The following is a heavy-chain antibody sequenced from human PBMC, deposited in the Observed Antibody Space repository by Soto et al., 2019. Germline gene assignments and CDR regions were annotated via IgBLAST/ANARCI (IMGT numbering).Heavy chain of an antibody. J-gene: IGHJ4*02. CDR2: IKQDGSEK. Sequence: GGSLRLSCAASGFTFSSYWMSWVRQAPGKGLEWVANIKQDGSEKYYVDSVKGRFTISRVNAKNSLYLQMNSLRAEDTAVYYCAREISGYSYGFDYWGQGTLVTVSS. CDR3: AREISGYSYGFDY. CDR1: GFTFSSYW. V-gene: IGHV3-7*03. D-gene: IGHD5-18*01.